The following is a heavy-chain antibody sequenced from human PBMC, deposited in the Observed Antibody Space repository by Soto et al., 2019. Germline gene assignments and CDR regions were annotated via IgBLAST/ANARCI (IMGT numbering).Heavy chain of an antibody. CDR2: IDWDDER. J-gene: IGHJ4*02. CDR3: ARTRAAAGSFLLDY. D-gene: IGHD6-13*01. V-gene: IGHV2-70*13. Sequence: SGPTLVNPTQTLTLTCTFSGFSLSTSGMCVSWIRQPPGKTLDWLAVIDWDDERFYSTSLKTRLTISKDTSKNQVVLTLTNMGPADTATYYCARTRAAAGSFLLDYWGQGTLVTVSS. CDR1: GFSLSTSGMC.